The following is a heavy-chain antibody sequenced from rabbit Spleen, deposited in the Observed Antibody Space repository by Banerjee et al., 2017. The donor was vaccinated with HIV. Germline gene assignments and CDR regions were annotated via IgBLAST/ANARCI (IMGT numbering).Heavy chain of an antibody. D-gene: IGHD4-1*01. V-gene: IGHV1S45*01. J-gene: IGHJ4*01. CDR1: GIDFSSYYY. Sequence: QEQLVESGGGLVQPGGSLKLSCKASGIDFSSYYYMCWVRQAPGTGLEWIGCITTGSSDSAFYASWAKGRFTISKTSSTTVTLQMTSLTAADTATYFCARDLAGVIGWNFNLWGPGTLVTVS. CDR3: ARDLAGVIGWNFNL. CDR2: ITTGSSDSA.